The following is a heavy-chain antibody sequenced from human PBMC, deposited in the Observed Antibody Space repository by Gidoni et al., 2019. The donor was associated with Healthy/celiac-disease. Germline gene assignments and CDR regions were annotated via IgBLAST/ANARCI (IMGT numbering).Heavy chain of an antibody. D-gene: IGHD2-2*01. CDR1: GFTFSSYG. V-gene: IGHV3-33*01. CDR2: IWYDGSNK. J-gene: IGHJ6*02. Sequence: QVQLVESGGGVVQPGRSRRLSCAASGFTFSSYGMHWVRQAPGKGREWVAVIWYDGSNKYYADSVKGRFTIPRDNSKNTLYLQMNSLRAEDTAVYYCAREISCSSTSCYGGDYYYGMDVWGQGTTVTVSS. CDR3: AREISCSSTSCYGGDYYYGMDV.